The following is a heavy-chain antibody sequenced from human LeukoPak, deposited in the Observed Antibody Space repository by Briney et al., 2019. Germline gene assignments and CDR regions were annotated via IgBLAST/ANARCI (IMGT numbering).Heavy chain of an antibody. D-gene: IGHD3-10*01. V-gene: IGHV4-59*12. CDR3: ARSATYYYGSGSFKPLEY. CDR2: IYYSGST. CDR1: GGSISSYY. Sequence: SETPSLTCTVSGGSISSYYWSCIRQPPGKGLEWIGYIYYSGSTNYNPSLKSRVTISVDTSRNQFSLKLSSVTAADTAVYYCARSATYYYGSGSFKPLEYWGQGTLVTVSS. J-gene: IGHJ4*02.